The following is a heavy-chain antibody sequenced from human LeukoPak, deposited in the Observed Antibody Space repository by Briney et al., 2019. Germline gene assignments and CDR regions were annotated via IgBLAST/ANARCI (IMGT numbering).Heavy chain of an antibody. D-gene: IGHD1-7*01. CDR3: ATDQDWNYVFDI. J-gene: IGHJ3*02. CDR1: GDTLTSYF. Sequence: ASVKVSCKASGDTLTSYFIHWVRQAPGQGLEWMGIINPSGGSTSYAQKFQGRVTMTRDTSTSTVYMELSSLRYEDTAVYYCATDQDWNYVFDIWGQGTMVTVSS. V-gene: IGHV1-46*01. CDR2: INPSGGST.